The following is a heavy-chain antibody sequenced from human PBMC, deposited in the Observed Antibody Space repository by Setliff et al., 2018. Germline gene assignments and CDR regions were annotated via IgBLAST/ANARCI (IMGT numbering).Heavy chain of an antibody. D-gene: IGHD3-22*01. V-gene: IGHV4-39*02. CDR2: VDHSGNT. Sequence: SETLSLTCTVSGDSISRSTYYWGWIRQSPGKGLDWIGTVDHSGNTFYNPSLKSRVTISVDTSKNHFSLKLTSVSAADTAVYYCARRDSTGYYGYSFDFWGQGTLVTVS. J-gene: IGHJ4*02. CDR3: ARRDSTGYYGYSFDF. CDR1: GDSISRSTYY.